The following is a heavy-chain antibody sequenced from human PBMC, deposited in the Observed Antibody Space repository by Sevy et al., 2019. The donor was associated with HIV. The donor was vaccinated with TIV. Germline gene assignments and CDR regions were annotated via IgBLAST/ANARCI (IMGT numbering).Heavy chain of an antibody. Sequence: GGSLRLSCAASGFTVSSNYMSWVRQAPGKGLEWVSVIYSGGRTYYADSVKGRFTISGDNSKNTRYLQMNSLRAEDTAVYYCARDLTMVRGIDHYYYYGMDVWGQGTTVTVSS. CDR2: IYSGGRT. CDR1: GFTVSSNY. D-gene: IGHD3-10*01. J-gene: IGHJ6*02. V-gene: IGHV3-53*01. CDR3: ARDLTMVRGIDHYYYYGMDV.